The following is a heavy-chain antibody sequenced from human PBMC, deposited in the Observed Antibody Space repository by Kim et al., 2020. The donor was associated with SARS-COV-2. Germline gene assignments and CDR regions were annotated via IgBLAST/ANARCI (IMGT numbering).Heavy chain of an antibody. Sequence: GGSLRLSCAASGFTFSSYGMHWVRQAPGKGLEWVAVISYDGSNKYYADSVKGRFTISRDNSKNTLYLQMNSLRAEDTAVYYCAKDCGILTGYDYWGQGTLVTVSS. CDR1: GFTFSSYG. V-gene: IGHV3-30*18. CDR3: AKDCGILTGYDY. CDR2: ISYDGSNK. J-gene: IGHJ4*02. D-gene: IGHD3-9*01.